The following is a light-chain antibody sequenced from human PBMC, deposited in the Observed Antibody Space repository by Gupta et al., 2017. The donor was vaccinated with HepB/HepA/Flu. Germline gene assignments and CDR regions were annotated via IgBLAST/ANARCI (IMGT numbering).Light chain of an antibody. Sequence: IVMTQSPATLSVSPGERATLSCRASQSVSSDLAWYQQTPGQAPRLLIYGAFIRATGIPARFSGSGSGTEFILTISSLQSEDFAVYYCQQYNYWPRAFGQGTKVEIK. CDR2: GAF. CDR3: QQYNYWPRA. CDR1: QSVSSD. V-gene: IGKV3-15*01. J-gene: IGKJ1*01.